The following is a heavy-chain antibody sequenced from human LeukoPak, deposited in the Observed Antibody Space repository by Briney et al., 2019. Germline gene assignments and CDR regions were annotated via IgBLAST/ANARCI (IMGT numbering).Heavy chain of an antibody. D-gene: IGHD3-22*01. CDR3: TRAYYYDSSGSLNWFDP. J-gene: IGHJ5*02. Sequence: SQTLSLTCAISGDSVSSNRAAWTWIRQSPSRGLEWLRRTYYRSKWSNDYAVSVKSRITINPDTSKNQFSLQLNSVTPEDTAVYYCTRAYYYDSSGSLNWFDPWGQGTLVTVSS. CDR1: GDSVSSNRAA. CDR2: TYYRSKWSN. V-gene: IGHV6-1*01.